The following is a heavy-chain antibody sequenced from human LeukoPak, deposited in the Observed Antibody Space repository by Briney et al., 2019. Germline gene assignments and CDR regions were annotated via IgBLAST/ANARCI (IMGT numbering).Heavy chain of an antibody. D-gene: IGHD4-11*01. V-gene: IGHV4-59*08. J-gene: IGHJ4*02. CDR1: GGSISNYY. CDR3: ARHGGAYSFDY. Sequence: SETLSLTCTVSGGSISNYYWSWVRQPPGKGLEWIGCIYYIGSTNYNPSLKSRVTISPDTSKNQFSLELSSVTAADTAVYYCARHGGAYSFDYWGQGTLVIVSS. CDR2: IYYIGST.